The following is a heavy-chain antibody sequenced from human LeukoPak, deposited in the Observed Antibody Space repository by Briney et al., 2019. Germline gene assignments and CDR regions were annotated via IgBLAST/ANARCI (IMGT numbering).Heavy chain of an antibody. CDR1: GDSISSSNEF. V-gene: IGHV4-39*01. J-gene: IGHJ1*01. Sequence: PSETLPLTCIVSGDSISSSNEFWGWIRQPPGKGLEWIGSIYYGASTYYNPSLKSRVTIFVDTSKNQFSFKLTSVTAADTAVYYCVKQGNGGFFQYWGQGPLVTVSS. CDR2: IYYGAST. CDR3: VKQGNGGFFQY.